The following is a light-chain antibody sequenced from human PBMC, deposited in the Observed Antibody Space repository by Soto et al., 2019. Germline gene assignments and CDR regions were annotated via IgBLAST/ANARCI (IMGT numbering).Light chain of an antibody. Sequence: EIVLTQSPGTLSLPPGERATLSCRASQSVSSNYLAWYQQKPGQAPRLLIYGASSRATGIPDRFSGSGSGTDFTLTISRLDPEDFAVYYCLRYGGSPGTFGQGTKLEIK. CDR2: GAS. CDR3: LRYGGSPGT. J-gene: IGKJ2*01. CDR1: QSVSSNY. V-gene: IGKV3-20*01.